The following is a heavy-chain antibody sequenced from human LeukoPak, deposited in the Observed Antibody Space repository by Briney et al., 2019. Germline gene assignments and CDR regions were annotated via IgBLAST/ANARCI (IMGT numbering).Heavy chain of an antibody. Sequence: SETLSLTCTVSGGSISSYYWSWIRQPPGKGLEWIGYIYYSGSTNYNPSLKSRVTISVDTSKNQFSLKLSSVTAADTAVYYCARDNTVVVPAAILREGYYYYYGMDVWGQGTTVTVSS. V-gene: IGHV4-59*01. CDR2: IYYSGST. D-gene: IGHD2-2*01. J-gene: IGHJ6*02. CDR3: ARDNTVVVPAAILREGYYYYYGMDV. CDR1: GGSISSYY.